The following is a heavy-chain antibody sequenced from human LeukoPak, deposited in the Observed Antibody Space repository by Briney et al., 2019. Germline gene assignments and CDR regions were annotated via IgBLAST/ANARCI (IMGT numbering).Heavy chain of an antibody. J-gene: IGHJ4*02. CDR1: GGSFSGYY. D-gene: IGHD3-22*01. V-gene: IGHV4-34*01. Sequence: PSETLSLTCAVYGGSFSGYYWSWIRQPPGEGLEWIGEINHSGSTNYNPSLKSRVTISVDTSKNQFSLKLSSVTAADTAVYYCARVMANYYDSSGYYYVDYWGQGTLVTVSS. CDR3: ARVMANYYDSSGYYYVDY. CDR2: INHSGST.